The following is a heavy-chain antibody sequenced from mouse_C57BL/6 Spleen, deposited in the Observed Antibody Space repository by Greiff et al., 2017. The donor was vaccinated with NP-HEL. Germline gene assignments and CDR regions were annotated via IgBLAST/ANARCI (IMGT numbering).Heavy chain of an antibody. CDR3: ARSPGGLWMDY. CDR1: GFSLSTSGMG. CDR2: IYWDDDK. V-gene: IGHV8-12*01. Sequence: QVTLKVSGPGILQSSQTLSLPCSFSGFSLSTSGMGVSWIRQPSGKGLEWLAHIYWDDDKRYNPSLKSRLTISKDTSRNQVFLKITSVDTADTATYYCARSPGGLWMDYWGQGTSVTVSS. D-gene: IGHD1-1*02. J-gene: IGHJ4*01.